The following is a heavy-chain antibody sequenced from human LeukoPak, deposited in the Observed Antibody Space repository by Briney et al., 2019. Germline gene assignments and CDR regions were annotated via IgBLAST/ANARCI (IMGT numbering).Heavy chain of an antibody. V-gene: IGHV1-69*04. J-gene: IGHJ5*02. CDR3: ARDFCSGGSCYRWFDP. CDR2: IIPILGIA. D-gene: IGHD2-15*01. Sequence: GGSVKVSCKASGGTFSRYDISWVRQAPGQWLEWMGRIIPILGIANYAQKFQGRVTITADKSTSTAYMELSSLRSEDTAVYYCARDFCSGGSCYRWFDPWGQGTLVTVSS. CDR1: GGTFSRYD.